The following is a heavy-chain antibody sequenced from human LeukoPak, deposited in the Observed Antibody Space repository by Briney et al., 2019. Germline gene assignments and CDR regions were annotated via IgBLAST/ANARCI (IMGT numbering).Heavy chain of an antibody. D-gene: IGHD3-10*01. CDR1: GGSIRSYY. J-gene: IGHJ4*02. V-gene: IGHV4-59*01. Sequence: SETLSLTCTVSGGSIRSYYWSWIRQPPGKGLEWIGYIYYSGSTNYNPSLKSRVTISVDTSKNQFSLKLSSVTAADTAVYYCARDRALDYWGQGTLVTVSS. CDR3: ARDRALDY. CDR2: IYYSGST.